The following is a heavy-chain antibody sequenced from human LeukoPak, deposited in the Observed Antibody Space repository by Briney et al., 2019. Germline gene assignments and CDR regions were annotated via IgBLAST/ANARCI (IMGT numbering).Heavy chain of an antibody. D-gene: IGHD3-22*01. CDR1: GGSISSTNCY. V-gene: IGHV4-39*07. J-gene: IGHJ4*02. CDR3: ATRGDYDLDY. CDR2: ISYSGST. Sequence: SETLSLTCTVSGGSISSTNCYWGWIRQPPGKGLEWIGSISYSGSTYYNPSLKSRVTIAVDTSKNQFSLKVTAVTAADTAVYYCATRGDYDLDYWGQGTLVTVSS.